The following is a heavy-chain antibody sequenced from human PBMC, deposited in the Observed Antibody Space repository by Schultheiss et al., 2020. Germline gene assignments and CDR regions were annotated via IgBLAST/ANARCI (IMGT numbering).Heavy chain of an antibody. CDR1: GGSISSGGYY. J-gene: IGHJ4*02. D-gene: IGHD4-17*01. CDR3: ARGRTVPYFDY. V-gene: IGHV4-31*03. Sequence: SETLSLTCTVSGGSISSGGYYWSWIRQHPGKGLEWIGYIYYSGSTYYNPSLKSRVTISVDTSKNQFSLKLSSVTAADTAVYYCARGRTVPYFDYWGQGTLVTVSS. CDR2: IYYSGST.